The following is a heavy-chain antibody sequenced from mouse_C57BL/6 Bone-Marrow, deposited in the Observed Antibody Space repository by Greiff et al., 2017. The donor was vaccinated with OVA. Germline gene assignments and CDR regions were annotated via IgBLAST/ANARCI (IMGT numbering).Heavy chain of an antibody. V-gene: IGHV1-19*01. CDR2: INPYNGGT. CDR1: GYTFTDYY. D-gene: IGHD1-1*01. Sequence: VQLQQSGPVLVKPGASVKMSCKASGYTFTDYYMNWVKQSHGKSLEWIGVINPYNGGTSYNQKFKGKATLTVDKSSSTAYMELNSLTSEDSAVYYCARSPYYDGSSPWFAYWGQGTLVTVSA. CDR3: ARSPYYDGSSPWFAY. J-gene: IGHJ3*01.